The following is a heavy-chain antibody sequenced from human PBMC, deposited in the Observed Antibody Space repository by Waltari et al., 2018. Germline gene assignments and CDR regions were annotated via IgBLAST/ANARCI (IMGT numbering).Heavy chain of an antibody. Sequence: QVNLVESGGGVVQPGGSLRVSCATPGFTFGNFGMHWVRQAPGKGLEWVALIWFDGSDKFYADSVRGRFTISRDNSARTLYLDMDSLRLDDTAMYYCAKDAFGNTYLDFWGQGTLVTVSS. CDR1: GFTFGNFG. CDR2: IWFDGSDK. D-gene: IGHD2-2*02. J-gene: IGHJ4*02. V-gene: IGHV3-30*02. CDR3: AKDAFGNTYLDF.